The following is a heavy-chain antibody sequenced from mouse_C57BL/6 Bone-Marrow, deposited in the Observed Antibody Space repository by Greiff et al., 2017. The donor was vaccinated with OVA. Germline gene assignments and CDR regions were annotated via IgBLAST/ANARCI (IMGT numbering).Heavy chain of an antibody. D-gene: IGHD1-1*01. J-gene: IGHJ3*01. CDR1: GYSITSGYD. V-gene: IGHV3-1*01. CDR2: ISYSGST. Sequence: EVHLVESGPGMVKPSQSLSLTCTVTGYSITSGYDWHWIRHFPGNKLEWMGYISYSGSTNYNPSLKSRISITHDTSKNHFFLKLNSVTTEDTATYYCASDYYGSSYRAWFAYWGQGTLVTVSA. CDR3: ASDYYGSSYRAWFAY.